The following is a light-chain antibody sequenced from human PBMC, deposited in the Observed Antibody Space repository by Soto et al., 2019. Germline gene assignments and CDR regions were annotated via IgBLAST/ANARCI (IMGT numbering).Light chain of an antibody. CDR1: QTISSW. V-gene: IGKV1-5*03. J-gene: IGKJ1*01. CDR3: QQYNSYSEA. CDR2: KAS. Sequence: DLQVTQCPSTLTDSVGARVTITCRASQTISSWLAWYQQKPGKAPKLLIYKASTLKSGVPSRFSGSGSGTEFTLTISSLQPDDFATYYCQQYNSYSEAFGQGTKVDI.